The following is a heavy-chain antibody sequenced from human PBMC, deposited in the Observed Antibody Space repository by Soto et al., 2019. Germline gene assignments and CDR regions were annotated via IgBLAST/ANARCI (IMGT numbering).Heavy chain of an antibody. CDR2: IKQDGSEK. Sequence: GGSLRLSCAASGFTFSSYWMSWVRQAPGKGLEWVANIKQDGSEKYYEDSVKGRFTISRDNAKNSLYLQMNSLRAEDTAVYYCARESSGYSGYDFYYDYWGQGTLVT. V-gene: IGHV3-7*05. D-gene: IGHD5-12*01. J-gene: IGHJ4*02. CDR1: GFTFSSYW. CDR3: ARESSGYSGYDFYYDY.